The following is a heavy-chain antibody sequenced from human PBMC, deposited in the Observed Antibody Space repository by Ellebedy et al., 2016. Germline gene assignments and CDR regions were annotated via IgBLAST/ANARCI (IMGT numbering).Heavy chain of an antibody. CDR2: IYSGGST. CDR3: ARCLAAAGTEGYYFDY. V-gene: IGHV3-66*01. J-gene: IGHJ4*02. D-gene: IGHD6-13*01. CDR1: GFTVSSNY. Sequence: GGSLRLSCAASGFTVSSNYMSWVRQAPGKGLEWVSVIYSGGSTYYADSVKGRFTISRDNSKNTLYLQMNSLRAEDTAVYYCARCLAAAGTEGYYFDYWGQGTLVTVSS.